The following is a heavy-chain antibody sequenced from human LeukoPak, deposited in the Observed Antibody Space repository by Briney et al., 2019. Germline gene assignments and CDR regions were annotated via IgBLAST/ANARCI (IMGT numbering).Heavy chain of an antibody. CDR2: IYHSGST. V-gene: IGHV4-38-2*02. CDR1: GYSISSGYH. J-gene: IGHJ4*02. D-gene: IGHD2-15*01. CDR3: ARGSEMRVAATSFDY. Sequence: SETLSLTCTVSGYSISSGYHWGWIRQPPGKGLEWIGSIYHSGSTYYNPSLKSRVTISVDTSKNQFSLKLSSVTAADTAVYYCARGSEMRVAATSFDYWGQGTLVTVSS.